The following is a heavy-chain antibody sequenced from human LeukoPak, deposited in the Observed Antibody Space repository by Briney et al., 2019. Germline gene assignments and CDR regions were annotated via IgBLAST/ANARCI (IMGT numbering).Heavy chain of an antibody. V-gene: IGHV3-48*01. CDR1: GFTFSDHG. J-gene: IGHJ4*02. Sequence: GGSLRLSCAASGFTFSDHGMNWFRQAPGKGLEWVSYISPDTTTTYYADSVKGRFTISRDNAKNSLYLQMNSLRAEDTALYYCTRRLASWGQETLVTVSS. CDR3: TRRLAS. CDR2: ISPDTTTT.